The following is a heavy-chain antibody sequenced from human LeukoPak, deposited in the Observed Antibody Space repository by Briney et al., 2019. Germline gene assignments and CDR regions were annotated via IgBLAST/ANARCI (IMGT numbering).Heavy chain of an antibody. J-gene: IGHJ6*02. CDR2: ISYDGSNK. V-gene: IGHV3-30-3*01. CDR3: ARDVVGSSNNGMDV. CDR1: GFTFSTYW. D-gene: IGHD6-13*01. Sequence: GGSLRLSCSASGFTFSTYWMSWVRQAPGKGLEWVAVISYDGSNKYYADSVKGRFTISRDNSKNTLYLQMNSLRAEDTAVYYCARDVVGSSNNGMDVWGQGTTVTVSS.